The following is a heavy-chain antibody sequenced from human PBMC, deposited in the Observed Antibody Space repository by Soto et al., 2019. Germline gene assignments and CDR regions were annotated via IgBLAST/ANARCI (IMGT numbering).Heavy chain of an antibody. J-gene: IGHJ6*02. V-gene: IGHV3-23*01. Sequence: EVLLLESGGGLVQPGGSLRLSCAASGFTFSSYAMSWVRQAPGKGLEWVSAISGSGGSTYYADSVKAQFTISRDTSQTTMELQMNSRRAEYTAVYYGAKDKMGALDYYYYGMDVWGQGTTVTVSS. CDR1: GFTFSSYA. CDR3: AKDKMGALDYYYYGMDV. CDR2: ISGSGGST. D-gene: IGHD1-26*01.